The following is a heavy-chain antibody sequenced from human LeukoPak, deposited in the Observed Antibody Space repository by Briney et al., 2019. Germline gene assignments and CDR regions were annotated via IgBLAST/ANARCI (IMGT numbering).Heavy chain of an antibody. CDR3: ARERGGGGYSYGPFDY. CDR2: IRYDGSNK. V-gene: IGHV3-30*02. Sequence: GGSLRLSCAASGFTFSSYGMHWVRQAPGKGLEWVAFIRYDGSNKYYADSVKGRFTISRDNSKNTLYLQMNSLRAEDTAVYYCARERGGGGYSYGPFDYWGQGTLVTVSS. D-gene: IGHD5-18*01. CDR1: GFTFSSYG. J-gene: IGHJ4*02.